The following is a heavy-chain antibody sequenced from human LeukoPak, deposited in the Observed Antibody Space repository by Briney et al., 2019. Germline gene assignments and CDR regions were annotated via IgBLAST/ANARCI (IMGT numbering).Heavy chain of an antibody. CDR3: ARERRITIFGVVIIQQRNAPYYMDV. D-gene: IGHD3-3*01. CDR2: IYYSGST. Sequence: PSETLSLTCTVSGGPISSSSYYWGWIRQPPGKGLEWIESIYYSGSTYYNPSLKSRVTISVDTSKNQFSLKLSSVTAADTAVYYCARERRITIFGVVIIQQRNAPYYMDVWGKGTTVTVSS. CDR1: GGPISSSSYY. V-gene: IGHV4-39*07. J-gene: IGHJ6*03.